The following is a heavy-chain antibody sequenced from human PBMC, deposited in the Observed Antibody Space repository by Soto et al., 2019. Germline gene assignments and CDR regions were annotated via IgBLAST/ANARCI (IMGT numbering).Heavy chain of an antibody. D-gene: IGHD5-12*01. Sequence: SETLSLTCTVSGGSISSYYWSWIRQPPGKGLEWIGYISNSGSTNYNPSLKSRVTISVDTSRNQLSLKLSSVTAADTAMYFCARARDGYNIDYWGQGTLVTVSS. CDR1: GGSISSYY. CDR2: ISNSGST. CDR3: ARARDGYNIDY. V-gene: IGHV4-59*01. J-gene: IGHJ4*02.